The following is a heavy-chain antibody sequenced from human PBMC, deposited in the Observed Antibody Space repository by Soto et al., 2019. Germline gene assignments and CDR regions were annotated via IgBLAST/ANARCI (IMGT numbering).Heavy chain of an antibody. J-gene: IGHJ5*01. D-gene: IGHD4-4*01. CDR3: AKTLYSNYNRDS. CDR1: GFTFNYYS. CDR2: ISSDSETK. V-gene: IGHV3-48*01. Sequence: VQLVESGGTLVQPGGSLRLSCAASGFTFNYYSMNWVRLAPGKGMEYIAYISSDSETKHYADSVKGRFTISRYNAMNSLFLQMDSLRADDTSVYYCAKTLYSNYNRDSWGQGTLVTVSS.